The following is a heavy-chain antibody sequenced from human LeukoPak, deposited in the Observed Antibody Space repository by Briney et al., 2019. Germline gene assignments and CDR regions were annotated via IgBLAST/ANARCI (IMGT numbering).Heavy chain of an antibody. CDR2: IWFDGSKI. J-gene: IGHJ4*02. CDR3: ARDLAKGRYFDY. D-gene: IGHD1-26*01. CDR1: GLTFNTYG. Sequence: GGSLRLSCAASGLTFNTYGMHWVRQTPGKGLEWVAVIWFDGSKIYYTDSVKGRFTISRDNSKDTLFLQMSSLRAEDSGVYYCARDLAKGRYFDYWGQGTLVTVSS. V-gene: IGHV3-33*01.